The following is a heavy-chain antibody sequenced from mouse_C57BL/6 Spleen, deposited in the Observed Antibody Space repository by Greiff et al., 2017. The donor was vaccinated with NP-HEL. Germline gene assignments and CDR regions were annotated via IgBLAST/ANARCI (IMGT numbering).Heavy chain of an antibody. J-gene: IGHJ3*01. CDR2: ISYSGST. Sequence: EVQLQESGPGMVKPSQSLSLTCTVTGYSITSGYDWHWIRHFPGNKLEWMGYISYSGSTNYNPSLKSRISITHDTSKNHFFLKLNSVTTEDTATYYCAREGGWLWFAYWGQGTLVTVSA. V-gene: IGHV3-1*01. CDR3: AREGGWLWFAY. CDR1: GYSITSGYD. D-gene: IGHD2-3*01.